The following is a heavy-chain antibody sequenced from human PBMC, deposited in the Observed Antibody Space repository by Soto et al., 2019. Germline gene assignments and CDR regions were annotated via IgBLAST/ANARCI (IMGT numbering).Heavy chain of an antibody. V-gene: IGHV3-23*01. Sequence: GGSLRLSCAASGFTFSNFAMTWVRQAPGKGLEWVSSISGSGATTHYADSVKGRFTISRDNSKNTLFLRMSSLRAEDTALYYCMIAYQYGGCSSGGCFTPAYWGQGTPVTVSS. J-gene: IGHJ4*02. CDR1: GFTFSNFA. CDR3: MIAYQYGGCSSGGCFTPAY. CDR2: ISGSGATT. D-gene: IGHD2-8*01.